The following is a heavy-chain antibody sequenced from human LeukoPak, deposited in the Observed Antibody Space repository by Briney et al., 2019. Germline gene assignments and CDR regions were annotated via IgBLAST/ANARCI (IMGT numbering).Heavy chain of an antibody. Sequence: GGSLRLSCAASGFTLSNHWMIWVRQAPGKGLECVANIKQDGIEKYYLDSVKGRFTISRDNAKNSVYLQMNSLRVEDTAVYYCARESGGDLGEAFDIWGQGTMVTVSS. CDR2: IKQDGIEK. CDR1: GFTLSNHW. J-gene: IGHJ3*02. CDR3: ARESGGDLGEAFDI. V-gene: IGHV3-7*01. D-gene: IGHD1-26*01.